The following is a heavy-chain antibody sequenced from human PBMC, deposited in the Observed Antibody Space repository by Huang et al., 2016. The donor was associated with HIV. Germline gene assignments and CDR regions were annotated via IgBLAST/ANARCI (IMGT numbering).Heavy chain of an antibody. V-gene: IGHV4-30-4*08. Sequence: QVQLQESGPGLVKPSQTLSLTCTVSGGSISSGGYYWSWIRQPPGKGLEWIGYIYYSGSTYYHPSLKSRVTISVDTSKNQCSLKLSSVTAADTAVYYCARDTDGGRTFDIWGQGTMVTVSS. CDR3: ARDTDGGRTFDI. D-gene: IGHD2-2*02. J-gene: IGHJ3*02. CDR2: IYYSGST. CDR1: GGSISSGGYY.